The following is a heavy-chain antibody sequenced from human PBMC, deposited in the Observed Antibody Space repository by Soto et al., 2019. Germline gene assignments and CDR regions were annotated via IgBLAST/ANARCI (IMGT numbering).Heavy chain of an antibody. CDR1: GYTFTSYG. D-gene: IGHD5-18*01. V-gene: IGHV1-18*01. J-gene: IGHJ4*02. Sequence: QVQLVQSGAEVKKPGASVKVSCKASGYTFTSYGISWVRQAPGQGLEWMGWISASNGNTNYAQKLQGRVTMTTDTSTSPAYMELRSLRSDDTGVYDGARVSLTGGYSYGRRGSGGQGTLVTVSS. CDR2: ISASNGNT. CDR3: ARVSLTGGYSYGRRGS.